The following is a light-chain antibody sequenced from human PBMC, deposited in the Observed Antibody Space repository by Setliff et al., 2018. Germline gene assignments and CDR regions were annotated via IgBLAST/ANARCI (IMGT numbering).Light chain of an antibody. CDR2: SNN. J-gene: IGLJ1*01. CDR3: AAWDDSLNGHV. CDR1: SSNIGTNT. Sequence: QSVLTQPPSASGTPGQRVTISYSGISSNIGTNTVNWYQQLPGTAPKLLIYSNNQRPSGVPDRFSGSESGTSASLAISGLQSEDEADYYCAAWDDSLNGHVFGTGTKVTVL. V-gene: IGLV1-44*01.